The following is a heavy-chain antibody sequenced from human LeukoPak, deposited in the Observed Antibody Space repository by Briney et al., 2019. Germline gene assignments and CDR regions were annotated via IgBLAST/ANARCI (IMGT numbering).Heavy chain of an antibody. D-gene: IGHD2-15*01. V-gene: IGHV4-34*01. Sequence: PSETLSLTCVVYGGSFSGYYWSWIRQPPGKGLEWIGEINHSGSTNSNPSLKSRVTISVDTSKNQFSLKLSSVTAADTAVYYCARVNCSGGTCYLDYWGQGTLVTFSS. CDR3: ARVNCSGGTCYLDY. CDR1: GGSFSGYY. CDR2: INHSGST. J-gene: IGHJ4*03.